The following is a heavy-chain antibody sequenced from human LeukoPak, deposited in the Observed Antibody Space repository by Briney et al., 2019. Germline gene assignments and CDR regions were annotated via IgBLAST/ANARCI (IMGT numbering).Heavy chain of an antibody. D-gene: IGHD5-24*01. Sequence: TGGSLRLSCAASGFTFNNYWMSWVRQAPGKGLEWVANIKQDGSEKYYVDSVKSRFTVSRDNAKNSLFLQMNSLRAEDTAVYYCAKDDRWLQFCCWGQGTLVTVSA. CDR3: AKDDRWLQFCC. CDR1: GFTFNNYW. V-gene: IGHV3-7*03. CDR2: IKQDGSEK. J-gene: IGHJ4*02.